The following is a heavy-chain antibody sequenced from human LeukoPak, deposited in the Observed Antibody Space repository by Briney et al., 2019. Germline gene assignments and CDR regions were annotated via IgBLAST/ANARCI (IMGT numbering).Heavy chain of an antibody. CDR1: GGSINNYY. D-gene: IGHD2-15*01. Sequence: SVTLSLTCNVSGGSINNYYWSWIRQPPGKGLEWIGYIYYSGSTNDNPSLESRVTISVDTSKNQVSLKLTSVTAADTAVYYCARDQAYSAYYYDGMDVWGQGIPVTVSS. J-gene: IGHJ6*02. CDR3: ARDQAYSAYYYDGMDV. CDR2: IYYSGST. V-gene: IGHV4-59*01.